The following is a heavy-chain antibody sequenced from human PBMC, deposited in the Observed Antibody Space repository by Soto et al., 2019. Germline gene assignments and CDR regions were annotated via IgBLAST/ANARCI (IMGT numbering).Heavy chain of an antibody. CDR3: ARLGSSGWYYFDY. V-gene: IGHV4-59*08. CDR1: GGSISSSYF. Sequence: QVQLQESGPGLVKPSETLSLTCTVSGGSISSSYFWSWIRQPPGKGPEWIGYIYYSGNTNYNPSRRMRVTISVDPSKNQFSLRLSSVNAADTAVYYCARLGSSGWYYFDYWGQGTLVTVSS. CDR2: IYYSGNT. D-gene: IGHD6-19*01. J-gene: IGHJ4*02.